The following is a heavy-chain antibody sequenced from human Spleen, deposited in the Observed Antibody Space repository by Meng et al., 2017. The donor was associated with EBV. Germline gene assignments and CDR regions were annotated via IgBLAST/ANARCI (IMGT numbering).Heavy chain of an antibody. CDR2: INTDGSST. CDR1: GFTFGHYG. CDR3: ATNKMVY. V-gene: IGHV3-74*02. J-gene: IGHJ4*02. D-gene: IGHD2-8*01. Sequence: HLVESGGGVGRPGGSLRLSFATSGFTFGHYGMSWVRQVPGKGLEWVSRINTDGSSTSYADSVKGRFSVSRDNVKNTLDLQMNSLRAEDTAVYYCATNKMVYWGQGTLVTVSS.